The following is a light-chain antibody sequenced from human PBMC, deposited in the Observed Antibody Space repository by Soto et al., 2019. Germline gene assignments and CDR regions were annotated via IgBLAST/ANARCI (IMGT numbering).Light chain of an antibody. CDR2: LGS. CDR1: QSLLHSNGYNY. V-gene: IGKV2-28*01. Sequence: DIVMSQSPLSLPVTPGQPASISCWSSQSLLHSNGYNYLDWYLQKPGQSPQLXXYLGSNRASGVPDRFSGSGSGTDFTLKISRVEDEDVGVYYCMQALQTPITFGQGTRLENK. CDR3: MQALQTPIT. J-gene: IGKJ5*01.